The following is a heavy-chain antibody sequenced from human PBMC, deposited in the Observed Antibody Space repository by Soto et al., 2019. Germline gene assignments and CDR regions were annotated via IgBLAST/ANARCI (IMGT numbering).Heavy chain of an antibody. CDR2: INPNSGGT. J-gene: IGHJ4*02. V-gene: IGHV1-2*04. D-gene: IGHD5-12*01. Sequence: ASVKVPCKPSGYTFTGYYMRWVRQAPGQGLEWMGWINPNSGGTNYAQKFQGWATMTRDTSISTAYMELSRLRSDDTAVYYCARLSGYDSELDYWGQGTLVTVSS. CDR3: ARLSGYDSELDY. CDR1: GYTFTGYY.